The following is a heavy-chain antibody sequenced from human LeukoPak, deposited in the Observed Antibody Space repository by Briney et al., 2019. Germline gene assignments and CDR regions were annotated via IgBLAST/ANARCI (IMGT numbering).Heavy chain of an antibody. D-gene: IGHD3-10*01. CDR3: AKDGLWFGESMYY. CDR1: GFTFSSYG. CDR2: ISWNSGSI. J-gene: IGHJ4*02. V-gene: IGHV3-9*01. Sequence: GGSLRLSCAASGFTFSSYGMSWVRQAPGKGLEWVSGISWNSGSIGYADSVKGRFTISRDNAKNSLYLQMNSLRAEDTALYYCAKDGLWFGESMYYWGQGTLVTVSS.